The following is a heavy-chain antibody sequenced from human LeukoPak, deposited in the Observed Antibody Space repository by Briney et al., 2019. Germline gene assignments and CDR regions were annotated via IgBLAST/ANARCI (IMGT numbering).Heavy chain of an antibody. Sequence: SETLSLTCTVSGGSISTYYWSWIRQPPGKGLEWIGYIIYSGTNYNPSLKGRVTISVDTSKNQFSLKLSSMTAADTAIYYCARHGRGFNYVDWGQGTLVTVSS. CDR2: IIYSGT. J-gene: IGHJ4*02. CDR3: ARHGRGFNYVD. V-gene: IGHV4-59*01. D-gene: IGHD5-18*01. CDR1: GGSISTYY.